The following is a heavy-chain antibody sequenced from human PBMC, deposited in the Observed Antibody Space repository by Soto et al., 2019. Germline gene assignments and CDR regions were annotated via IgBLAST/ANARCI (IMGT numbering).Heavy chain of an antibody. V-gene: IGHV1-18*01. J-gene: IGHJ4*02. CDR1: GYTFTSYG. CDR2: ISAYNGNT. CDR3: ARSADDCSGGSCYGDFDY. Sequence: GASVKVSCKASGYTFTSYGISWVRQAPGQGLEWMGWISAYNGNTNYAQKLQGRVTMTTDTSTSTAYVELRSLRSDDTAVYYCARSADDCSGGSCYGDFDYWGQGTLVTVSS. D-gene: IGHD2-15*01.